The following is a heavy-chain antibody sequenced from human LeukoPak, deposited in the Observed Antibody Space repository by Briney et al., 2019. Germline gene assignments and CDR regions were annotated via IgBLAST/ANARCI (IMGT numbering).Heavy chain of an antibody. CDR3: ARDEYYFDY. J-gene: IGHJ4*02. Sequence: ASVKVSCKASGGTFSSYAISWVRQAPGQGLEWMGRIIPILGIANYAQKLQGRVAITADKSTSTAYMELSSLRSEDTAVYYCARDEYYFDYWGQGTLVTVSS. CDR1: GGTFSSYA. V-gene: IGHV1-69*04. CDR2: IIPILGIA.